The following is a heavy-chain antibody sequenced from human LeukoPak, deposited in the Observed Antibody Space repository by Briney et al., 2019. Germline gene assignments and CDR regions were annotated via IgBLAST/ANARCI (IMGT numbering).Heavy chain of an antibody. D-gene: IGHD3-22*01. CDR2: ISSSGSTI. CDR3: ARDQMTYYYDSSGYYWGY. J-gene: IGHJ4*02. Sequence: PGRSLRLSCAASGFTFSRYGMHWVRQAPGKGLEWVSYISSSGSTIYYADSVKGRFTISRDNAKNSLYLQMNSLRAEDTAVYYCARDQMTYYYDSSGYYWGYWGQGTLVTVSS. V-gene: IGHV3-48*04. CDR1: GFTFSRYG.